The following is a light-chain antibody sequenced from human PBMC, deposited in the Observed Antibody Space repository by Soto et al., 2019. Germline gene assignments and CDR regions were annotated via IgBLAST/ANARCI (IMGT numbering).Light chain of an antibody. CDR2: QVT. CDR1: SSDLAIYNY. Sequence: QSALTQPASVSGSPGQSITISCTGTSSDLAIYNYVSWYQQQPGKAPKLMIYQVTNRPSGVSNRFSGSRSGNTASLTISGLQDEDEADYNCSSYTDSSNYVFGTGPKVTVL. V-gene: IGLV2-14*01. CDR3: SSYTDSSNYV. J-gene: IGLJ1*01.